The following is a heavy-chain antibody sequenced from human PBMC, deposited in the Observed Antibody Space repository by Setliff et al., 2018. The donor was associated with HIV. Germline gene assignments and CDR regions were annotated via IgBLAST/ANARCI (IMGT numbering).Heavy chain of an antibody. D-gene: IGHD3-10*01. J-gene: IGHJ6*03. Sequence: SETLSLTCTVSGGSISSDTYHYSWIRQPAVKGLEWIGQTYSSGSNNYNPSLKSRLTISMDPSKNHFTLKLNSVTAAATAVYYCARDGPLEGSYRYYYYYMDVWGKGTTVTVSS. CDR2: TYSSGSN. CDR1: GGSISSDTYH. V-gene: IGHV4-61*09. CDR3: ARDGPLEGSYRYYYYYMDV.